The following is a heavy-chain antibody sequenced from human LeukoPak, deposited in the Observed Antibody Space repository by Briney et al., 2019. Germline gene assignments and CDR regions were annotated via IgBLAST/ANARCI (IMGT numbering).Heavy chain of an antibody. J-gene: IGHJ4*02. Sequence: SETLSLTCAVSGGSISSSNWWSWVRQPPGKGLEWIGEIYHSGSTNYNPSLKSRVTISADTSKNQISLKLSSVTAADTAMYYCARLRGYSYAGDYWGQGSLVTVSS. V-gene: IGHV4-4*02. CDR3: ARLRGYSYAGDY. CDR1: GGSISSSNW. CDR2: IYHSGST. D-gene: IGHD5-18*01.